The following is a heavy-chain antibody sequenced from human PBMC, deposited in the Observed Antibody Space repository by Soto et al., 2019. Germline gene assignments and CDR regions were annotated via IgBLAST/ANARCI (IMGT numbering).Heavy chain of an antibody. CDR1: GYSFTTHG. J-gene: IGHJ6*02. D-gene: IGHD3-3*01. CDR3: ARIQGKDDFWSWGMDV. CDR2: ISAYNGDT. V-gene: IGHV1-18*04. Sequence: QVQLVQSEAEVRKPGASVKVSCKASGYSFTTHGISWVRRAPGHGLEWMGWISAYNGDTHYVQRFQGRLTMTTDTSTSTAYMELRSLTSDDTAVYYCARIQGKDDFWSWGMDVWGRGTTVVVSS.